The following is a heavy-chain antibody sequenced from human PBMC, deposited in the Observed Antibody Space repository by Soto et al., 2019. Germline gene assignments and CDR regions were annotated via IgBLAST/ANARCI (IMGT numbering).Heavy chain of an antibody. CDR2: ISGSGGST. V-gene: IGHV3-23*01. CDR1: GFTFSSYA. D-gene: IGHD3-10*01. CDR3: AKDFAGGIRGVIGYYFDY. J-gene: IGHJ4*02. Sequence: GGSLRLSCAASGFTFSSYAMSWVRQAPGKGLVWVSAISGSGGSTYYADSVKGRFTISRDNSKNTLYLQMDSLRAEDTAVYYCAKDFAGGIRGVIGYYFDYWGQGTLVTVSS.